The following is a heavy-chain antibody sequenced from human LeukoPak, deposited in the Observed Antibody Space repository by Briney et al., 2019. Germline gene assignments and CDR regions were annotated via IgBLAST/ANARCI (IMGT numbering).Heavy chain of an antibody. D-gene: IGHD2-2*01. CDR2: ICYDGSKK. Sequence: GRSLRLSCAASGFTVSSNYMSWVRQAPGKGLEWVAVICYDGSKKYYADSVKGLFTISRDNSKNTLHLQMHSLGAEDTAVYYCARGDIVVVPAATSRPHYGMAVWGQGATVTVSS. CDR1: GFTVSSNY. CDR3: ARGDIVVVPAATSRPHYGMAV. V-gene: IGHV3-33*08. J-gene: IGHJ6*02.